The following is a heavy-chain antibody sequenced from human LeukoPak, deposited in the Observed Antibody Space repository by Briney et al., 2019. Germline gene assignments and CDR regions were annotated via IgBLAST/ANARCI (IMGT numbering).Heavy chain of an antibody. J-gene: IGHJ4*02. V-gene: IGHV3-11*06. CDR1: GFTFSDYC. CDR2: ISSSSTHT. CDR3: ARVGSIAAAGTPDY. D-gene: IGHD6-13*01. Sequence: GGSLRLSCAASGFTFSDYCMSCISSSSTHTIYADSVKGRFTISRDNAKNSLSLQVNSLRSDDTAVYYCARVGSIAAAGTPDYWGQGTLVTVSS.